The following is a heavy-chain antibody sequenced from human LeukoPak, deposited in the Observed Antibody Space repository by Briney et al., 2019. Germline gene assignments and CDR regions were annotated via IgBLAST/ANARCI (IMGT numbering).Heavy chain of an antibody. J-gene: IGHJ6*03. Sequence: GGSLRLSCAASGFFFSNYWMSWVRQAQGKGLEWVANINLDGNGRFYVDSVKGRFTISRDNNKKSVYLQMNSLRAEDTAVYYCARDQFGELLGYYYYMDVWGKGTTVTISS. CDR1: GFFFSNYW. D-gene: IGHD3-10*01. CDR3: ARDQFGELLGYYYYMDV. CDR2: INLDGNGR. V-gene: IGHV3-7*01.